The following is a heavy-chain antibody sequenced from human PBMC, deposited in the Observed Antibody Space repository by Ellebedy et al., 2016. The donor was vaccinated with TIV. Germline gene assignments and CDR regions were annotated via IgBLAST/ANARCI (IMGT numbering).Heavy chain of an antibody. Sequence: GESLKISXAASGFTFSSYWMHWVRQAPGKGLVWVSRINSDGSSTSYADSVKGRFTISRDNAKNSLYLQMNSLRAEDTAVYYSARDLLSMVRGLAFDIWGQGTMVTVSS. V-gene: IGHV3-74*01. J-gene: IGHJ3*02. D-gene: IGHD3-10*01. CDR2: INSDGSST. CDR3: ARDLLSMVRGLAFDI. CDR1: GFTFSSYW.